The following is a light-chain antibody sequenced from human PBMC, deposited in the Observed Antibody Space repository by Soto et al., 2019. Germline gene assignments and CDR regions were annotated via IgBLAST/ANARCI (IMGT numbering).Light chain of an antibody. CDR1: QSISSY. CDR2: AAS. V-gene: IGKV1-39*01. CDR3: QQSYSTPRT. Sequence: DIQMTQSPSSLSASVGDRVTITCRASQSISSYLNWYQQKPGKAPKLLIYAASSLQSGVPSRFSGSGSGTDFTLTISILQPEDFATYYCQQSYSTPRTFGQGTKGEIK. J-gene: IGKJ1*01.